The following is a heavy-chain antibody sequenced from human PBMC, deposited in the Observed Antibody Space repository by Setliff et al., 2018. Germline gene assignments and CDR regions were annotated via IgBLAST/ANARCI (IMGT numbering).Heavy chain of an antibody. Sequence: SGPTLLNPTETLTLTCTVSGFSLSNVGMGVTWIRQPPGKALEWLAHIFSNDQKSYNSSLKSRVTISKDTSKSQVVLTMTNMDPVDTATYFCARDHSGWYGGAFDIWGPGTMVTVS. CDR3: ARDHSGWYGGAFDI. CDR1: GFSLSNVGMG. D-gene: IGHD6-19*01. V-gene: IGHV2-26*01. J-gene: IGHJ3*02. CDR2: IFSNDQK.